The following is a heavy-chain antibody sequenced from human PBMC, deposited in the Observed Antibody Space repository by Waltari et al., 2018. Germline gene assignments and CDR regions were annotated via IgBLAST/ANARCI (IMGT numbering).Heavy chain of an antibody. CDR2: IYSGGST. V-gene: IGHV3-23*03. D-gene: IGHD4-17*01. CDR3: AFPSPPGVDY. CDR1: GFTFSSYA. J-gene: IGHJ4*02. Sequence: EVQLLESGGGLVQPGGSLRLSCAASGFTFSSYAMRWVRQAPGKGVEGVSVIYSGGSTYYADSVKGRFTISRDNSKNTLYLQMNSLRAEDTAVYYCAFPSPPGVDYWGQGTLVTVSS.